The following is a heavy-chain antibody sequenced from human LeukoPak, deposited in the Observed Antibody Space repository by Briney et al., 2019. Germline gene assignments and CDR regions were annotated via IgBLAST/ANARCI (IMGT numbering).Heavy chain of an antibody. Sequence: PSETLSLTCTVSGGSISSSSYYWGWIRQPPGKGLEWIGSIYYSGSTYYNPSLKSRVTISVDTSKNQFSLKLSSVPAADTAVYYCARDLGVGADDAFDIWGQGTMVTVSS. J-gene: IGHJ3*02. V-gene: IGHV4-39*07. CDR3: ARDLGVGADDAFDI. CDR1: GGSISSSSYY. D-gene: IGHD1-26*01. CDR2: IYYSGST.